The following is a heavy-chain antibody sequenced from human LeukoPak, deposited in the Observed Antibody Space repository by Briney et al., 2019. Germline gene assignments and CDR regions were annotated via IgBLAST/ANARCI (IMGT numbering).Heavy chain of an antibody. D-gene: IGHD3-10*01. CDR2: IYYGENT. Sequence: SETLSLTCTVSGGSISSGPYYWGWIRQPPGKGLEWIGNIYYGENTYYNPSLKSRVTISIDTSKNQFYLKLSSLTAADTAVYYCARGRQSYYYGSGSYEWFDPWGQGTLVTVSS. CDR3: ARGRQSYYYGSGSYEWFDP. J-gene: IGHJ5*02. CDR1: GGSISSGPYY. V-gene: IGHV4-39*01.